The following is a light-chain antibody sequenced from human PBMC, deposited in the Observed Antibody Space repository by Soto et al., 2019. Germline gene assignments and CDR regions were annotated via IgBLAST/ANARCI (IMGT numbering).Light chain of an antibody. Sequence: DIQLTQSPSFLSASVGDRVTITCRASQGISSYLAWYQQKPGKAPKLLIYAASTLQSGVPSRFSGSGSGTELPLTISSLQPEDFATYYCQQLNSYLTFGQGTRLEIK. V-gene: IGKV1-9*01. CDR1: QGISSY. CDR3: QQLNSYLT. J-gene: IGKJ5*01. CDR2: AAS.